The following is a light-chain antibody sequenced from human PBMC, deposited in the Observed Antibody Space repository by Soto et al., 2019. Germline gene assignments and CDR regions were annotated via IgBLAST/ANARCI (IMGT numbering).Light chain of an antibody. Sequence: EIVMTQSPATLSVSPGDGATLSCRASQSVTSNLAWYQQKPGQVPRLLIHGASTRASGIPARFSGSGSGTDFTLTISSLQSEDFAVYYCQQYNNWPPRYTFGQGTKLQIK. CDR3: QQYNNWPPRYT. J-gene: IGKJ2*01. CDR2: GAS. V-gene: IGKV3-15*01. CDR1: QSVTSN.